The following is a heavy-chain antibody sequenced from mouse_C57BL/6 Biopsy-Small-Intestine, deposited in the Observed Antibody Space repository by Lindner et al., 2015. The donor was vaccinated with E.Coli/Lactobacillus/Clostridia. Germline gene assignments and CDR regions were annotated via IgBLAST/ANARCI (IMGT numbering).Heavy chain of an antibody. Sequence: VQLQESGAKLVKPGASVKMSCKASGYTFTTYPIEWMKQNHGKSLEWIGNFHPYNDDTEYNEKFKGKATLTVEKSSSTVYLELSRLTSDDSAVYYCARGSNYDYVMDYWGQGTSVTVSS. CDR1: GYTFTTYP. D-gene: IGHD2-5*01. V-gene: IGHV1-47*01. J-gene: IGHJ4*01. CDR3: ARGSNYDYVMDY. CDR2: FHPYNDDT.